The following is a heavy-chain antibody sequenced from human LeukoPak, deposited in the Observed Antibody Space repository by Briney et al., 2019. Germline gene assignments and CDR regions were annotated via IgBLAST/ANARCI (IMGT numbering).Heavy chain of an antibody. V-gene: IGHV1-2*02. Sequence: ASVKVSCKASGYTFTGYYMHWVRQAPGQGLEWMGWINPNNGGTKYAQKFQDRVTMTRDTSISTAYLELSRLTSDDTAVYYCGSRGGGTTGFDSWGQGTLVTVSS. CDR3: GSRGGGTTGFDS. J-gene: IGHJ4*02. D-gene: IGHD3-16*01. CDR2: INPNNGGT. CDR1: GYTFTGYY.